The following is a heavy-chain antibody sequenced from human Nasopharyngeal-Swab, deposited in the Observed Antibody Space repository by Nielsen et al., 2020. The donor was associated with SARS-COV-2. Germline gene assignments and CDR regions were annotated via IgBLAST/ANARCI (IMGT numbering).Heavy chain of an antibody. CDR1: GFNLGDYY. D-gene: IGHD3-9*01. CDR2: SRVKANSYSA. J-gene: IGHJ4*02. Sequence: GESQKISCVASGFNLGDYYMDWVRQAPGKGLEWLGHSRVKANSYSAEYAASVTGRFTFSREGSRNLLYLQMNSLTTEDTAVYYCARVGICYNDWCGSYDSWGQGTLVTVSS. V-gene: IGHV3-72*01. CDR3: ARVGICYNDWCGSYDS.